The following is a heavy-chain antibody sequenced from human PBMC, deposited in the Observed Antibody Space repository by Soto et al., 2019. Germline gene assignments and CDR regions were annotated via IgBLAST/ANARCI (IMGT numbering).Heavy chain of an antibody. V-gene: IGHV3-23*01. CDR1: GFTFSTYA. J-gene: IGHJ4*02. Sequence: GGSLRLSCAASGFTFSTYALSWVRQAPGKGLEWVSAISANGQGIYYADSVRGRFTISIDKSKNTIFLHMDSLRAEDTAVYYCAKDRNDPRDQFHFWAQGTMVTASS. CDR2: ISANGQGI. D-gene: IGHD1-1*01. CDR3: AKDRNDPRDQFHF.